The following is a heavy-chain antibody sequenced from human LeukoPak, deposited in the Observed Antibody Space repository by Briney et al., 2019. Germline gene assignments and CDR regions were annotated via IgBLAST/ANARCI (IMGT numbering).Heavy chain of an antibody. D-gene: IGHD1-1*01. V-gene: IGHV1-24*01. CDR3: ATGTTGTDDAFDI. J-gene: IGHJ3*02. Sequence: ASVKVSCKVSGDTLTELSMHWVRQAPGKGLEWMGGFDSEDGETIYAQKFQSRVTMTEDTSTDTAYMELSSLRSEDTAVYYCATGTTGTDDAFDIWGQGTMVTVSS. CDR2: FDSEDGET. CDR1: GDTLTELS.